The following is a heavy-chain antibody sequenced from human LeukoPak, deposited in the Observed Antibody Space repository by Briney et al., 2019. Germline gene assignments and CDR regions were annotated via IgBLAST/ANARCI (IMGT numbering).Heavy chain of an antibody. V-gene: IGHV3-23*01. D-gene: IGHD4-17*01. CDR1: GFTFSSCG. Sequence: GGSLRLSCAASGFTFSSCGMNWVRQAPGKGLEWVSAISGSDGSTHYADSVKGRFTISRDNSKNTLYLQMNSLRAEDTAVYYCAKGRGTVTRAFDYWGQGTLVTVSS. CDR2: ISGSDGST. CDR3: AKGRGTVTRAFDY. J-gene: IGHJ4*02.